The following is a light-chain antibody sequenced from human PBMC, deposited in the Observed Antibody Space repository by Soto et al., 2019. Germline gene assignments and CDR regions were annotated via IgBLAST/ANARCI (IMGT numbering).Light chain of an antibody. CDR3: QHLNSYPIT. CDR1: QGISTY. J-gene: IGKJ4*01. CDR2: AAS. V-gene: IGKV1-9*01. Sequence: IHLTQSPSSLSASIGDRVTITCRASQGISTYLAWYQQKPGKAPNLLIYAASTLHSGVPSRFSGSGSETNFTLTISSLQPEDFAFYYCQHLNSYPITFGGGTKVDIK.